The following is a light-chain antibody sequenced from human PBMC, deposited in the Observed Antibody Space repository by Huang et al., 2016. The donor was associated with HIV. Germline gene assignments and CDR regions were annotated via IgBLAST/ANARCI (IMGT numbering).Light chain of an antibody. Sequence: AIQLTQSPSSLSASVGDRVTITCRASQDISSALAWYQQKPGKAPKLLIYDASTLESGVPSRFSGSGSGTDFTLTISSLQPEDFATYYCQQFDNFLLTFGGGTKVEIK. CDR2: DAS. CDR3: QQFDNFLLT. J-gene: IGKJ4*01. V-gene: IGKV1D-13*01. CDR1: QDISSA.